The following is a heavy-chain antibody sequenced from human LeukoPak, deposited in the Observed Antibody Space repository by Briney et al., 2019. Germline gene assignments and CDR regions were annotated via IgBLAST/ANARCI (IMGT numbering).Heavy chain of an antibody. J-gene: IGHJ4*02. CDR1: GGSISSYY. D-gene: IGHD5-12*01. CDR3: ARGGYSGYDWDFDY. Sequence: ASETLSLTCTVSGGSISSYYWSWIRQPPGKGLEWIGYIYYSGSTNYNPSLKSRVTILVDTSKNQFSLKLSSVTAADTAVYYCARGGYSGYDWDFDYWGQGTLVTVSS. CDR2: IYYSGST. V-gene: IGHV4-59*01.